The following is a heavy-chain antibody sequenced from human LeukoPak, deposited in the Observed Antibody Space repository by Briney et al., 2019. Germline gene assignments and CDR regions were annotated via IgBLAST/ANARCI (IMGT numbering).Heavy chain of an antibody. J-gene: IGHJ4*02. Sequence: PSETLSLXCTVSGGSISSSSYYWGWIRQPPGKGLEWIGSIYYSGSTYYNPSLKSRVTISVDTSKNQFSLKLSSVTAADTAVYYCARRRYIAVAGNFDYWGQGTLVTVSS. CDR2: IYYSGST. V-gene: IGHV4-39*01. CDR3: ARRRYIAVAGNFDY. D-gene: IGHD6-19*01. CDR1: GGSISSSSYY.